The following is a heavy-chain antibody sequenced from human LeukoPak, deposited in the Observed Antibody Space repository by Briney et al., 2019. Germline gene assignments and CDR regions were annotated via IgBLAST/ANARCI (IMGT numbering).Heavy chain of an antibody. D-gene: IGHD2-15*01. CDR2: IYPGDSDT. CDR1: GYNFTSYW. V-gene: IGHV5-51*01. CDR3: ARYCSGGSCYSGDAFDI. J-gene: IGHJ3*02. Sequence: GESLKISCKGSGYNFTSYWIGWVRQVPGKGLEWMGIIYPGDSDTRYSPSFQGQVTISADKSISTAYLQWSSLKASDTAMYYCARYCSGGSCYSGDAFDIWGQGTMVTVSS.